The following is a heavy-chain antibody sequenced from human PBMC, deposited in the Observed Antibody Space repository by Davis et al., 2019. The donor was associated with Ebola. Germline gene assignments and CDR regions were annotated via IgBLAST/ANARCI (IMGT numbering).Heavy chain of an antibody. J-gene: IGHJ4*02. Sequence: PGGSLRLSCAASGFSFKNYEMNWVRQAPGKGLEWLSYIYNGGSPTYYADSVKGRFTVSRDNTKNSLYLQITNLSADDSAIYYCARVGGTSGSFLDCWGRGTLVTVSA. CDR2: IYNGGSPT. V-gene: IGHV3-48*03. CDR1: GFSFKNYE. CDR3: ARVGGTSGSFLDC. D-gene: IGHD1-26*01.